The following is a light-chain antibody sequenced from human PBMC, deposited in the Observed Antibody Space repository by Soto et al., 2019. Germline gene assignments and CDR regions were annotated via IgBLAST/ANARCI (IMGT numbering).Light chain of an antibody. CDR1: SSDVGGYNY. CDR2: EVS. CDR3: SSYTSTNTPVV. V-gene: IGLV2-14*01. J-gene: IGLJ2*01. Sequence: QSVLTQPASVSGSPGQTITISCTGTSSDVGGYNYVSWYQHNPGKAPKLLTYEVSNRPSGVSDRSSGSKSDNMASLTISGLQAEDEADYYCSSYTSTNTPVVFGGGTKVTVL.